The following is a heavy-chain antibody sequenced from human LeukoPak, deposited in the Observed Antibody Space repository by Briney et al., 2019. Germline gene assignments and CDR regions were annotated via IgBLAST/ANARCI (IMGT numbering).Heavy chain of an antibody. CDR3: ANSDFYNMGV. CDR2: IYYSGSV. V-gene: IGHV4-39*07. J-gene: IGHJ6*03. Sequence: SETLSLTCTVSGGSISNITSHTYYWGWIRQPPGKGLEWIGNIYYSGSVYYNPSLKSRLTISLGPSKNQFSLKLSSVTAADTAVYYCANSDFYNMGVWGKGTTVTVSS. D-gene: IGHD2-21*02. CDR1: GGSISNITSHTYY.